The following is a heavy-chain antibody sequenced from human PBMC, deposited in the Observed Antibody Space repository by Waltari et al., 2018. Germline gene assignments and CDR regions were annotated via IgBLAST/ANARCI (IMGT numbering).Heavy chain of an antibody. D-gene: IGHD3-10*01. CDR3: ARAVRGVIISYYYYGMDV. CDR1: GFTFSSYA. Sequence: EVQLLESGGGLVQPGGSLRLSCAASGFTFSSYAMSWVRQAPGKGLEWVSAISGSGGSKYYADSVKGRFTISRDNSKNTLYLQMNSLRAEDTAVYYCARAVRGVIISYYYYGMDVWGQGTTVTVSS. J-gene: IGHJ6*02. CDR2: ISGSGGSK. V-gene: IGHV3-23*01.